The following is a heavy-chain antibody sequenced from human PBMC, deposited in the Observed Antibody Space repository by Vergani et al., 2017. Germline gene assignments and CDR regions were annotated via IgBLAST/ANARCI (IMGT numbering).Heavy chain of an antibody. Sequence: VQLVQSGAEVKKPGASVKVSCKASGYTFTSYGISWVRQAPGQGLEWMGWISAYNGNTNYAQKIQGRVTMTTDTSTSTAYMELRSLRSDDTSVYYCARDPDIVVVPAAPYYYYYYGMDVWGQGTTVTVSS. CDR1: GYTFTSYG. V-gene: IGHV1-18*04. J-gene: IGHJ6*02. CDR3: ARDPDIVVVPAAPYYYYYYGMDV. D-gene: IGHD2-2*01. CDR2: ISAYNGNT.